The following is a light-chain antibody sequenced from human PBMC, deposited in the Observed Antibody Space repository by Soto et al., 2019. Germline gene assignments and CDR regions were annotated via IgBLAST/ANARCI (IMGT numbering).Light chain of an antibody. CDR1: QDIRGA. J-gene: IGKJ5*01. CDR2: DVS. Sequence: AIQLTQSPSSLSASVGDRVTITCRASQDIRGALAWYQQKPGKAPKILLYDVSTLESGVPSRFSGSGSGTDFTLTISSLQPVDFATYYCQQFNSYPITFGQGTRWRLN. V-gene: IGKV1-13*02. CDR3: QQFNSYPIT.